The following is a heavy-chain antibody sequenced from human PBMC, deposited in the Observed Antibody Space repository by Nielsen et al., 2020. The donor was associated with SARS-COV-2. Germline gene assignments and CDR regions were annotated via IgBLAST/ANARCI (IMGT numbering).Heavy chain of an antibody. CDR1: GFTFDDYG. V-gene: IGHV3-20*04. CDR3: ARDQEGYYGSGSYGGDDYYYYYGMDV. D-gene: IGHD3-10*01. CDR2: INWNGGST. J-gene: IGHJ6*02. Sequence: GESLKISCAASGFTFDDYGMSWVRQAPVKGLEWVSGINWNGGSTSYADSVKGRFTISRDNAKNTLYLQMNSLRAEDTAVYYCARDQEGYYGSGSYGGDDYYYYYGMDVWGQGTTVTVSS.